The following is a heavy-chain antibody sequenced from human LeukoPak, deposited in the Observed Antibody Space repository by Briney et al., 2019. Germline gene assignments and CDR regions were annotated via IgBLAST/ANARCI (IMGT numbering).Heavy chain of an antibody. V-gene: IGHV4-39*01. Sequence: SETLSLTCSVSAGSISSSSSYWGWIRQPPGEGLEWIGTIYYSGSTYYNPSLKSRVTISVDTSKNQFSLKVSSVTAADTAVYYCARGGQRVRGYVWGSYRYSGWFDPWGQGTLVTVSS. CDR3: ARGGQRVRGYVWGSYRYSGWFDP. CDR2: IYYSGST. D-gene: IGHD3-16*02. J-gene: IGHJ5*02. CDR1: AGSISSSSSY.